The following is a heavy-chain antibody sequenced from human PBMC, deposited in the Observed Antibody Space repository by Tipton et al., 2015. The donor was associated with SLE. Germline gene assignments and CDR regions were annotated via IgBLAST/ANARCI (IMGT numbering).Heavy chain of an antibody. D-gene: IGHD7-27*01. V-gene: IGHV4-34*01. CDR1: GGSFSGYY. CDR3: ATGVSPFDY. CDR2: INHSGST. J-gene: IGHJ4*02. Sequence: LRLSCAVYGGSFSGYYWSWIRQPPGKGLEWIGEINHSGSTNYNPSLKSRVTLSVDTSKNQFSLKLSSVTAADTAVYYCATGVSPFDYWGQGTLVTVSS.